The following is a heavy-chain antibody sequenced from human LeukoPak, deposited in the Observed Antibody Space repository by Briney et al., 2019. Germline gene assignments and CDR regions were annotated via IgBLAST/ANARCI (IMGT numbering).Heavy chain of an antibody. Sequence: SQTLSLTCAISGDSVSSNSAAWNWIRQSPSRGLEWLGRTYYRSKWYNDYAVSVKSRITINPDTSKNQFSLQLNSVTPEDTAVYYCARDWNYYDSSGYYYLFDPWGQGTLVTVSS. V-gene: IGHV6-1*01. J-gene: IGHJ5*02. CDR2: TYYRSKWYN. D-gene: IGHD3-22*01. CDR3: ARDWNYYDSSGYYYLFDP. CDR1: GDSVSSNSAA.